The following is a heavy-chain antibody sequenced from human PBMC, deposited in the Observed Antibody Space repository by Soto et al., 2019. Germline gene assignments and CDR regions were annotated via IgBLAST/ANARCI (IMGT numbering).Heavy chain of an antibody. J-gene: IGHJ4*02. CDR3: ARSVAVPGAHIDY. CDR1: GGSISGSY. Sequence: SETLSLTCSVSGGSISGSYWSWIRQSPGKGLEWLGYVYYTGSTNYSPSLRSRVSISVDTSKNEFSLRLSSVTAADTAVYFCARSVAVPGAHIDYWGQGIRVTVSS. D-gene: IGHD6-19*01. V-gene: IGHV4-59*01. CDR2: VYYTGST.